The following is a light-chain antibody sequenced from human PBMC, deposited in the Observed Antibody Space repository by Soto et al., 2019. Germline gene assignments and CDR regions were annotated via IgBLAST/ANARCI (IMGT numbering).Light chain of an antibody. CDR3: QQYYSTLALT. V-gene: IGKV4-1*01. CDR2: WAS. CDR1: QSVLYSSNNKNY. J-gene: IGKJ4*01. Sequence: DIVMTQSPDSLAVSLGERATINCKSSQSVLYSSNNKNYLAWYQQKPGRPPKLLIYWASTRESGVPDRFSGSGSGTDFTLTISSLQAEDVAVYYCQQYYSTLALTFGGGTKVDIK.